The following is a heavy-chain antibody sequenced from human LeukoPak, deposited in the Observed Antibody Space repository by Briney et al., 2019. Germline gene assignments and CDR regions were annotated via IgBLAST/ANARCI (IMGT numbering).Heavy chain of an antibody. V-gene: IGHV3-23*01. D-gene: IGHD3-9*01. CDR1: GFTFSSYA. CDR3: AKEAYYDILTDYPDRSYFDY. CDR2: ISGSGGST. J-gene: IGHJ4*02. Sequence: PGGSLRLSCAASGFTFSSYAMSWVRQAPGKGLEWVSGISGSGGSTYNADSVKGRFTISRDNSKNTLFLQMNSLRAEDTAVYQYAKEAYYDILTDYPDRSYFDYWGQGTLVTVFS.